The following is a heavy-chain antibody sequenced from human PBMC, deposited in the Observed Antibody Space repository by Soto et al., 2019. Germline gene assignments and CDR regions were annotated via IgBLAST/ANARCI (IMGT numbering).Heavy chain of an antibody. CDR1: GFSFSSYR. V-gene: IGHV3-21*06. Sequence: PGGSLRLSCAASGFSFSSYRMNWVRQAPGKGLEWVSSITTSNNMYYADSAKGRFTISRDNTKNSVFLQMNSLRGEDTAVYYCARELQQLEKDLYGMDVWGQGTTVTVSS. J-gene: IGHJ6*02. CDR3: ARELQQLEKDLYGMDV. D-gene: IGHD6-13*01. CDR2: ITTSNNM.